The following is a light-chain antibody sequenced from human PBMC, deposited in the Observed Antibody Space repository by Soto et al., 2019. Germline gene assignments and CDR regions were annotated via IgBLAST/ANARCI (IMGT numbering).Light chain of an antibody. CDR3: QEYSSVPV. CDR2: AAS. J-gene: IGKJ3*01. V-gene: IGKV1-27*01. CDR1: QDIRNF. Sequence: DIQMTQSPPSLSASVGDRVTITCRASQDIRNFVAGYQQKPGKAPKLLIYAASTLQSGVPSRFSGSGSGTDFTLTINSLQPEDVATYSCQEYSSVPVFGPGTKVEIK.